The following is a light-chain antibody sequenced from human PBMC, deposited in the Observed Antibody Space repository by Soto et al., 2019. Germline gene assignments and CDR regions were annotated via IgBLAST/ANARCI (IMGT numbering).Light chain of an antibody. Sequence: QSALTQPASVSGSPGQSITISCTGASSDVGDYNYVSWYQQNPGKAPKLMVYEVSNRPSGVSDRFSGSKSGNTASLTISGLQTEDEADYYCISYSSNTSLRYVFGTGTKVTVL. CDR3: ISYSSNTSLRYV. CDR2: EVS. V-gene: IGLV2-14*01. CDR1: SSDVGDYNY. J-gene: IGLJ1*01.